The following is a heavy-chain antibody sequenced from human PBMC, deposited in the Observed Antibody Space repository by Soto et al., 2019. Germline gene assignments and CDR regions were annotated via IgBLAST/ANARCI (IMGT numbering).Heavy chain of an antibody. D-gene: IGHD4-4*01. CDR1: GGSITSSTSY. CDR3: GYEDCRSNGYYFAF. V-gene: IGHV4-39*01. J-gene: IGHJ4*02. CDR2: RYSGGST. Sequence: QLQLQESGPGLVKPSETLSLTCTVSGGSITSSTSYWGWIRQPPGKGLGWIANRYSGGSTYYNPSLKSRGTIWVDRSKNQFSLKLSSVTAADTAEYYCGYEDCRSNGYYFAFWGQGTLVTVPA.